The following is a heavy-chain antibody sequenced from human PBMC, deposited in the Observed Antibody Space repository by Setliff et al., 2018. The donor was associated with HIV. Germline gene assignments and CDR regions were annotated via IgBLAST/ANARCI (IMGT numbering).Heavy chain of an antibody. D-gene: IGHD6-19*01. Sequence: ASVKVSCKASGYTFTSYAMHWVRQAPGQRLEWMGWINAGNGNTKYSQKFQGRVTITRDTSASTAYMELSRLRSEDTAVYYCARSLERQWLVPYYMDVWGKGTTVTVSS. V-gene: IGHV1-3*01. CDR2: INAGNGNT. J-gene: IGHJ6*03. CDR3: ARSLERQWLVPYYMDV. CDR1: GYTFTSYA.